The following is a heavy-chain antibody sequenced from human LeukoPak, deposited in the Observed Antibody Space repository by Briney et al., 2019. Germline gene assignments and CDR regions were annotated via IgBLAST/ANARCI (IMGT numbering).Heavy chain of an antibody. V-gene: IGHV4-4*02. J-gene: IGHJ1*01. CDR1: GGSINNNW. D-gene: IGHD3-16*01. Sequence: SETLSLTCAVTGGSINNNWWTWVRQPPGKGLEWIGEIFQSARTNYNPSLKSRVTMSIDKSRNQFSLTMNSVTAADTAVYYCAGVRLGNSGFSEYFEHWGQGTLVTVSS. CDR2: IFQSART. CDR3: AGVRLGNSGFSEYFEH.